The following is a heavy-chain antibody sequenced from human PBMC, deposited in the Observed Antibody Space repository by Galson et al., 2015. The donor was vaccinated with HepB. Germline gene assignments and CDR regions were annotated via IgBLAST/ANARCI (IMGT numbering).Heavy chain of an antibody. V-gene: IGHV1-2*02. Sequence: SVKVSCKASEYTYAGHYLHWVRQAPGQGLEWMGWISPDGGGTHYAQKFRGRVTMTRDTSRDTSISTVYMELSSLKSDATAVYYCARDNNWGPDYWGQGTLVTVSS. CDR1: EYTYAGHY. CDR3: ARDNNWGPDY. CDR2: ISPDGGGT. D-gene: IGHD7-27*01. J-gene: IGHJ4*02.